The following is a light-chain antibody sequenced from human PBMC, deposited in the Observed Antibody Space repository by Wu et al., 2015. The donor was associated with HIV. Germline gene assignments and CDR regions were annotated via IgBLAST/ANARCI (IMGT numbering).Light chain of an antibody. Sequence: EIVLTQSPGTLSLSPGERATLSCRASQSVDSNYLAWYQQKPGQAPRLLIYGASSRATGIPDRFSGSGSGTDFTLTISRLEPEDFAVYYCQQYGSSSYTFGQGTKLEIK. V-gene: IGKV3-20*01. CDR3: QQYGSSSYT. J-gene: IGKJ2*01. CDR2: GAS. CDR1: QSVDSNY.